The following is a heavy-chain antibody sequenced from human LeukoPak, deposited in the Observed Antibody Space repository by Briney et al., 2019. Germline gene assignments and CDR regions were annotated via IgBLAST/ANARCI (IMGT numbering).Heavy chain of an antibody. CDR1: GFTFSSYP. CDR3: ARDGYGGAFDI. Sequence: PEGSLRLSCAASGFTFSSYPMHWVRQAPGLGLQWVAVISHDGSNKYYEDSVKGRFTISRDNSKNTLYLQMNSLRAEDTAVYYCARDGYGGAFDIWGQGTMVTVSS. V-gene: IGHV3-30*14. J-gene: IGHJ3*02. D-gene: IGHD2-2*03. CDR2: ISHDGSNK.